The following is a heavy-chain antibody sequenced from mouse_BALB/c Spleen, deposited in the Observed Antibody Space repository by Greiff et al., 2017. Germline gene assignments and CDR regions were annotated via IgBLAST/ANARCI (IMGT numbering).Heavy chain of an antibody. J-gene: IGHJ1*01. D-gene: IGHD2-4*01. CDR1: GFAFSSYD. CDR2: ISSGGGST. V-gene: IGHV5-12-1*01. Sequence: EVKVVESGGGLVKPGGSLKLSCAASGFAFSSYDMSWVRQTPEKRLEWVAYISSGGGSTYYPDTVKGRFTISRDNAKNTLYLQMSSLKSEDTAMYYCARHLYYDYDWYFDVWGAGTTVTVSS. CDR3: ARHLYYDYDWYFDV.